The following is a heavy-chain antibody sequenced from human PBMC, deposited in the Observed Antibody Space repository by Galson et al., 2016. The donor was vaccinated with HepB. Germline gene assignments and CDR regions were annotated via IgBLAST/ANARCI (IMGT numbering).Heavy chain of an antibody. D-gene: IGHD6-13*01. J-gene: IGHJ4*02. CDR2: IHYSGSI. CDR1: GGSISRYH. V-gene: IGHV4-59*08. CDR3: ARAQVGEIAAAGTWFDY. Sequence: ETLSLTCTVSGGSISRYHWSWIRQPPGKGLEWIGYIHYSGSINYNPSLKSRVTISVDTSKNRFSLKLSSVTAADTAVYYCARAQVGEIAAAGTWFDYWGQGTLVTVSS.